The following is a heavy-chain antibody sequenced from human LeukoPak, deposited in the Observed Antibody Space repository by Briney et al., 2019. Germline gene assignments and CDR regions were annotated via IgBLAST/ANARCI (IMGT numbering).Heavy chain of an antibody. CDR3: ASSYGSSAYYPFDY. CDR2: ISDSGGST. D-gene: IGHD3-22*01. Sequence: GGSLRLSCVASGFAFRNNAMSWVRRAPGKGLEWVSLISDSGGSTNYADSVKGRFTISRDNSKNTLYLQMNTLRAEDTAIYYCASSYGSSAYYPFDYWGQGTLVTVSS. CDR1: GFAFRNNA. J-gene: IGHJ4*02. V-gene: IGHV3-23*01.